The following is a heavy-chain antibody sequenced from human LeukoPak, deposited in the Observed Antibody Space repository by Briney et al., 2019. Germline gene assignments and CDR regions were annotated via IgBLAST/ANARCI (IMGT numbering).Heavy chain of an antibody. CDR1: GGSVSSGSYY. J-gene: IGHJ4*02. Sequence: SETLSLTCTVSGGSVSSGSYYWSWIRQPPGKGLEWNGYIYYSGSTNYNPSLKSRVTISVDTSKNQFSLKLSSVTAADTAVYYCARDVRLGGSGSPDYWGQGTLVTVSS. V-gene: IGHV4-61*01. CDR2: IYYSGST. CDR3: ARDVRLGGSGSPDY. D-gene: IGHD3-10*01.